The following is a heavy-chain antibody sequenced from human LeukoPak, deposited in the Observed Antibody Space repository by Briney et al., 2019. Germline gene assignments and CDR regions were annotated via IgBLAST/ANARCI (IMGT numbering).Heavy chain of an antibody. D-gene: IGHD3-10*01. V-gene: IGHV7-4-1*02. J-gene: IGHJ5*02. CDR3: ARDTPLLYGSGSYRWFDP. Sequence: ASVKVSCKASGYTFTSYAMNWVRQAPGQGLEWMGWINTNTGNPTYAQGFTGRFVFSLDTSVSTAYLQISSLKAEDTAVYYCARDTPLLYGSGSYRWFDPWGQGTLVTVSS. CDR2: INTNTGNP. CDR1: GYTFTSYA.